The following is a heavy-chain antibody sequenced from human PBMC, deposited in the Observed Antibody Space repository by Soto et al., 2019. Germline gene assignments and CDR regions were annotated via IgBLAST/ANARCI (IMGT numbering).Heavy chain of an antibody. Sequence: LRLSCAASGFTFSNYWMHWVRRVPGKGLVWVSRINTDGSATSYADSVKGRFTVSRDNARNTQYLQMNSLRAEDTAVYYCARDGGGSWGQGTLVTVSS. V-gene: IGHV3-74*01. D-gene: IGHD2-15*01. J-gene: IGHJ5*02. CDR2: INTDGSAT. CDR1: GFTFSNYW. CDR3: ARDGGGS.